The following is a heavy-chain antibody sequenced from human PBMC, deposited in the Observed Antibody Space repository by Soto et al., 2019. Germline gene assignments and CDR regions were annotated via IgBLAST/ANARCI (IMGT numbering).Heavy chain of an antibody. CDR2: IYYSGST. J-gene: IGHJ6*02. D-gene: IGHD2-15*01. Sequence: SETLSLTCTVSGGSISSGGYYWSWIRQHPGKGLEWIGYIYYSGSTYYNPSLKSRVTISVDTSKNQFSLKLSSVTAADTAVDYCAKDSLKFREVVDPPEHYYYYGMDVWGQGTTVTVSS. CDR1: GGSISSGGYY. V-gene: IGHV4-31*03. CDR3: AKDSLKFREVVDPPEHYYYYGMDV.